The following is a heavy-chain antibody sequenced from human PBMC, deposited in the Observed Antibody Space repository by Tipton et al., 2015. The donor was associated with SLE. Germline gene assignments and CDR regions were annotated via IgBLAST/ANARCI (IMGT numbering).Heavy chain of an antibody. J-gene: IGHJ6*02. CDR3: ALDRGGSPNGMDV. Sequence: QLVQSGAEVKKPGASVKVSCKASGYSFTDYYMHWVRQAPGQGLEWMRWINPNNGGTNFAQKFQGRVTMTRDTSISTAYMELTSLRSDDTAVYYCALDRGGSPNGMDVWGQGTTVTVSS. D-gene: IGHD2-15*01. V-gene: IGHV1-2*02. CDR1: GYSFTDYY. CDR2: INPNNGGT.